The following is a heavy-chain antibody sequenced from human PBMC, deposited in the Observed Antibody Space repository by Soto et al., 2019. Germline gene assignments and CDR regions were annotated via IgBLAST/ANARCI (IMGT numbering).Heavy chain of an antibody. D-gene: IGHD1-26*01. CDR1: GGSISSGGYS. J-gene: IGHJ4*02. V-gene: IGHV4-30-2*01. CDR3: ARAVGGRLTFDY. CDR2: IYHSEST. Sequence: PSETLSLTCAVSGGSISSGGYSWSWIRQPPGKGLEWIGYIYHSESTYYNPSLKSRVTISVDRSKNQFSLKLSSVTAADTAVYYCARAVGGRLTFDYWGQGTLVTVSS.